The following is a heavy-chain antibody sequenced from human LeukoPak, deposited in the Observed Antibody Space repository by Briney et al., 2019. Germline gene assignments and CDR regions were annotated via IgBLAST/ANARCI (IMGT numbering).Heavy chain of an antibody. D-gene: IGHD5-18*01. J-gene: IGHJ5*02. V-gene: IGHV4-34*01. Sequence: PSETLSLTCAVYGGSFSGYYWSWIRQPPGKGLEWIGEIHHRGSSNYNPSLKSRVTISVETSKNQFSLKLSSVTAADTAVYYCAREGGYSYGYRIENWFDPWGQGTLVTVSS. CDR3: AREGGYSYGYRIENWFDP. CDR1: GGSFSGYY. CDR2: IHHRGSS.